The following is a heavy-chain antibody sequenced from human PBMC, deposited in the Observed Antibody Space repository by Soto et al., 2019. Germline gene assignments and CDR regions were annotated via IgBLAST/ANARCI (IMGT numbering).Heavy chain of an antibody. CDR2: IYRTGST. V-gene: IGHV4-4*02. CDR3: ASRDPGTSVDY. D-gene: IGHD1-7*01. CDR1: GGSFTSNNW. J-gene: IGHJ4*02. Sequence: SETLSLTCAVSGGSFTSNNWWTWVRQPPGQGLEWIGEIYRTGSTNYNPSLKSRVTTSLDKSENQFSLKVTSLTAADTAVYYCASRDPGTSVDYWGQGTLVTVS.